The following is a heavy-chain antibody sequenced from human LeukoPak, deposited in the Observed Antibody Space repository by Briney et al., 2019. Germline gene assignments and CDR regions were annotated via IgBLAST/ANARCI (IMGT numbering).Heavy chain of an antibody. CDR1: GYTFTGYY. Sequence: ASVKVSCKASGYTFTGYYMHWALQAPGQGLEWMGWINPNSGGTNYAQKFQGRVTMTRDTSISTAYMELSRLRSDDTAVYYCARDCSSTSCYYGFDPWGQGTLVTVSS. D-gene: IGHD2-2*01. V-gene: IGHV1-2*02. CDR3: ARDCSSTSCYYGFDP. CDR2: INPNSGGT. J-gene: IGHJ5*02.